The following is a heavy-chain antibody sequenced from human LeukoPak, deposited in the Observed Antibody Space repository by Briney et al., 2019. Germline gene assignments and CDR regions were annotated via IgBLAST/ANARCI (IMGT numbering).Heavy chain of an antibody. J-gene: IGHJ4*02. CDR1: GFTFSSYA. Sequence: SGGSLRLSCAASGFTFSSYAMSWVRQAPGKGLEGVSAISGSGGSTYYADSVKGRFIISRDNSKNELYLQMNSLRAEETAVYYCAKDRVDYWGQGTLVTVSS. CDR3: AKDRVDY. V-gene: IGHV3-23*01. CDR2: ISGSGGST.